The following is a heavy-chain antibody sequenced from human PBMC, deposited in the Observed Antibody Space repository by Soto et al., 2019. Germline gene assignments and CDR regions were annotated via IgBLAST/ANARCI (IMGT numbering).Heavy chain of an antibody. D-gene: IGHD3-10*02. V-gene: IGHV4-61*01. Sequence: SETLSLTCTVSGGSVSSGSYYWSWIRQPPGKGLEWIGYIYYSGSTNYNPSLKSRVTISVDTSKNQFSLKLSSVTAADTAVYYWARHVNPWAQGAFDIWGQGTIGTGSS. CDR1: GGSVSSGSYY. J-gene: IGHJ3*02. CDR3: ARHVNPWAQGAFDI. CDR2: IYYSGST.